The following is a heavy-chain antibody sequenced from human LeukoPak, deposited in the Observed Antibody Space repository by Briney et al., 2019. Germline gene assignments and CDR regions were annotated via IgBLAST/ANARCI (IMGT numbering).Heavy chain of an antibody. D-gene: IGHD2-2*01. CDR1: GFTFSSYG. CDR2: IQYDGSNK. V-gene: IGHV3-30*02. J-gene: IGHJ6*03. Sequence: AGGSLRLSCAASGFTFSSYGMHWVRQAPGKGLEWVAFIQYDGSNKYYADSVKGRFTISRDNSKNTLYLQMNSLRAEDTAVYYCAKDYCSSTSCIPGDYYYYYMDVWGKGTTVTVSS. CDR3: AKDYCSSTSCIPGDYYYYYMDV.